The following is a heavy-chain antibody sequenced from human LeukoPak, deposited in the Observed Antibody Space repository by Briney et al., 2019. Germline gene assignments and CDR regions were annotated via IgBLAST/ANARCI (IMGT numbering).Heavy chain of an antibody. D-gene: IGHD2-2*02. CDR3: ARDPSSLRFVVVPAAIPLGAFDI. V-gene: IGHV3-30-3*01. CDR2: ISYDGSNK. Sequence: PGRSLRLSCAASGFTFSSYAMHWVRQAPGKGLEWVAVISYDGSNKYYADSVKGRFTISRDNSKNTLYLQMNSLRAEDTAVYYCARDPSSLRFVVVPAAIPLGAFDIWGQGTMVTVSS. CDR1: GFTFSSYA. J-gene: IGHJ3*02.